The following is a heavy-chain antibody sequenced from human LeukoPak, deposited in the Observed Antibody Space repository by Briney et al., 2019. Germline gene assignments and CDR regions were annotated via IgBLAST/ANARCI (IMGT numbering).Heavy chain of an antibody. CDR2: IYSGGST. V-gene: IGHV3-66*01. Sequence: PGGSLRLSCAASGFTVSSYYMSWVRQAPGKGLEWVSVIYSGGSTYYDDSVKGRFTISRDNSKNTLYLQMNSLGADDTAVYYCARWFGELDTDYWGQGTLVTVSS. J-gene: IGHJ4*02. CDR3: ARWFGELDTDY. CDR1: GFTVSSYY. D-gene: IGHD3-10*01.